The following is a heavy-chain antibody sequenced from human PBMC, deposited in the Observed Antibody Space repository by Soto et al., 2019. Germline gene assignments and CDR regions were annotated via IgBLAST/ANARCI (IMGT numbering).Heavy chain of an antibody. J-gene: IGHJ4*02. CDR2: IVPIVDTS. D-gene: IGHD1-26*01. V-gene: IGHV1-69*12. Sequence: QVQLVQSGAEVRQPASSVKVSCKTSGGTFSSYAISWVRQAPGQGLEGMGGIVPIVDTSTYAQKFQGRVTITADEATSTAYMELSSLRSDDTAVYYCVRVVAIPSYPDYWGQGTLVTASS. CDR3: VRVVAIPSYPDY. CDR1: GGTFSSYA.